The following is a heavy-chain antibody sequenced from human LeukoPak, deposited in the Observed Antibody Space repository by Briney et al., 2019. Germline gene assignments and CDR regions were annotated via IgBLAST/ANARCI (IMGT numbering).Heavy chain of an antibody. J-gene: IGHJ4*02. D-gene: IGHD5-18*01. Sequence: ASVKVSCKASGYTFTSYDINWVRQAPGQGLEWMGWMNPNSGNTGYAQKFQGRVTMTRNTSISTAYMELSSLRSEDTAVYYCARFGESWIQLWLHYRNRYFDYWGQGTLVTVSS. CDR3: ARFGESWIQLWLHYRNRYFDY. CDR1: GYTFTSYD. V-gene: IGHV1-8*01. CDR2: MNPNSGNT.